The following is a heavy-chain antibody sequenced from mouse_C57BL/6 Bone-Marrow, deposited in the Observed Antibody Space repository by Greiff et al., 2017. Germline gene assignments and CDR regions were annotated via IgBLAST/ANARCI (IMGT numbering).Heavy chain of an antibody. J-gene: IGHJ3*01. CDR1: GYTFTDYE. Sequence: QVQLKESGAELVRPGASVTLSCKASGYTFTDYEMHWVKQTPVHGLEWIGAIDPETGGTAYNQKFKGKAILTADKSSSPAYMELRSLKSEVSAVYYCTRAYDYDVGFAYWGQGTLVTVSA. CDR2: IDPETGGT. D-gene: IGHD2-4*01. CDR3: TRAYDYDVGFAY. V-gene: IGHV1-15*01.